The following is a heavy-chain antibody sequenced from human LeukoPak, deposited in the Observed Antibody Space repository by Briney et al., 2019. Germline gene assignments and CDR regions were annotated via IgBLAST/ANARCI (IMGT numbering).Heavy chain of an antibody. CDR3: ARRSTPLYYMDV. CDR2: IYYSGST. J-gene: IGHJ6*03. D-gene: IGHD5/OR15-5a*01. V-gene: IGHV4-59*01. CDR1: GGSISTYY. Sequence: SETLSLTCTVSGGSISTYYWSWIRQPPGKGLEWIGYIYYSGSTNYNPSLKSRVTISVDTSKNQFSLKLSSVTAADTAVYYCARRSTPLYYMDVWGKGTTVTVSS.